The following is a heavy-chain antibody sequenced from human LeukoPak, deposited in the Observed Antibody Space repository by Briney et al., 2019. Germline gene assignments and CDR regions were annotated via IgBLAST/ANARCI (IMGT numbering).Heavy chain of an antibody. J-gene: IGHJ4*02. V-gene: IGHV4-59*01. CDR2: IYYRGST. CDR1: GGSMSNYY. D-gene: IGHD3-22*01. CDR3: ARGRYYESSGYFVYYFDY. Sequence: KSSETLSLTCTVSGGSMSNYYWSWIRQPPGKGLDWIGYIYYRGSTNYNPSLKSRVTISLDTSKNQFSLKVTSVTAADTAVYYCARGRYYESSGYFVYYFDYWGQGTLVTVSS.